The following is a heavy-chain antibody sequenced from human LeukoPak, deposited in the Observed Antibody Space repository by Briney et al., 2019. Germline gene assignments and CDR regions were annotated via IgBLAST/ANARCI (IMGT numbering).Heavy chain of an antibody. CDR2: IYYSGST. CDR3: ARQGSGWQYFDY. Sequence: PSETLSLTCTVSGGSLSTYCWSWVRQPPGKGLEWIGYIYYSGSTNYNPSLKSRVTISVDTSKNQFSLNLSSVTAADTAVYYCARQGSGWQYFDYWGQGTLVTVSS. J-gene: IGHJ4*02. D-gene: IGHD6-19*01. V-gene: IGHV4-59*08. CDR1: GGSLSTYC.